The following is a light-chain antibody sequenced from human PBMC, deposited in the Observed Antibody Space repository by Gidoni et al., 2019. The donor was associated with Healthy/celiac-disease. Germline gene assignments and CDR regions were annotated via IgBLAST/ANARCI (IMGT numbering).Light chain of an antibody. Sequence: IQMTQSPSSLSASVGDRVTITCRASQSISSYLNWYQQKPGKAPKLLIYAASSLQSGVPSRFSGSGSGTEFTLTISSLQPEDFATYYCQQSYSTPFTFGPGTKVEIK. CDR1: QSISSY. CDR2: AAS. CDR3: QQSYSTPFT. V-gene: IGKV1-39*01. J-gene: IGKJ3*01.